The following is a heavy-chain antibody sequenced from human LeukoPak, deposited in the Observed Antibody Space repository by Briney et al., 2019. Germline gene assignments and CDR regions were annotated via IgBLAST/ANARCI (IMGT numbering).Heavy chain of an antibody. CDR3: AKLTHDSSGYYHETLDY. CDR1: GFTFSSYA. Sequence: PGASLRLSCAASGFTFSSYAMSWVRQAPGKGLEWVSTISGSGGSSGRTYYADSVKGRFTISRDNSKNTLYLQMNSLRAEDTAVYYCAKLTHDSSGYYHETLDYWGQGTLVTDSS. J-gene: IGHJ4*02. D-gene: IGHD3-22*01. CDR2: ISGSGGSSGRT. V-gene: IGHV3-23*01.